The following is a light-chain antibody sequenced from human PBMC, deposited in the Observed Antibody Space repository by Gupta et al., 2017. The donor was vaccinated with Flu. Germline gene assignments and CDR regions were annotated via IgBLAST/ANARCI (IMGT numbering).Light chain of an antibody. CDR3: QQYDLSPDT. CDR2: GAS. J-gene: IGKJ3*01. Sequence: TLRRNFLAWFQQKPGQDPRLLIYGASRRATGIPDRFSASGSGTDFTLTISRLEPEDFAVYFCQQYDLSPDTFGPGTRVDV. CDR1: TLRRNF. V-gene: IGKV3-20*01.